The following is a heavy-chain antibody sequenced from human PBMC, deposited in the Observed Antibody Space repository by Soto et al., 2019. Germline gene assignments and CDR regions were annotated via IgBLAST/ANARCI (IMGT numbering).Heavy chain of an antibody. CDR2: IYYSGST. Sequence: PSETLSLTCTVSGGSISSSSYYWGWIRQPPGKGLEWIGSIYYSGSTYYNPSLKSRVTISVDTSKNQFSLKLSSVTAADTAVYYCARHPRLKFKNWFDPWGQGTLVTVSS. V-gene: IGHV4-39*01. J-gene: IGHJ5*02. CDR3: ARHPRLKFKNWFDP. CDR1: GGSISSSSYY. D-gene: IGHD4-4*01.